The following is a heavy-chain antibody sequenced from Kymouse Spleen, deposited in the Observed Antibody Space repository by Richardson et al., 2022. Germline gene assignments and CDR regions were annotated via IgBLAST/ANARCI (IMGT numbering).Heavy chain of an antibody. V-gene: IGHV3-9*01. CDR2: ISWNSGSI. Sequence: EVQLVESGGGLVQPGRSLRLSCAASGFTFDDYAMHWVRQAPGKGLEWVSGISWNSGSIGYADSVKGRFTISRDNAKNSLYLQMNSLRAEDTALYYCAKDMIAVAGKDSYYYYGMDVWGQGTTVTVSS. CDR3: AKDMIAVAGKDSYYYYGMDV. D-gene: IGHD6-19*01. J-gene: IGHJ6*02. CDR1: GFTFDDYA.